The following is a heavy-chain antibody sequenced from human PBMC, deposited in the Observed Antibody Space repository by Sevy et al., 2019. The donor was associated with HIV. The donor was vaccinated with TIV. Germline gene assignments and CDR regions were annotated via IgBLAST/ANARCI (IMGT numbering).Heavy chain of an antibody. CDR3: ARPTPRIAPSSAAFFDS. V-gene: IGHV3-23*01. CDR2: INGRGGST. J-gene: IGHJ4*01. Sequence: GGSLRLSCAASGFASGFTFSSFAMSWVRQLPGKGLEWVSTINGRGGSTYYADSVKGRFTLSRDNSNNALFLQMDSLTPEDMALYYYARPTPRIAPSSAAFFDSWGHGTLVTVSS. D-gene: IGHD6-6*01. CDR1: GFTFSSFA.